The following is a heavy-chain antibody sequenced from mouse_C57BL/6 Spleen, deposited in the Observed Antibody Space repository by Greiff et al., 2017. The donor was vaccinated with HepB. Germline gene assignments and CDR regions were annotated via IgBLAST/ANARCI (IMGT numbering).Heavy chain of an antibody. CDR2: IDPSDSYT. Sequence: QVQLQQSGAELVRPGTSVKLSCKASGYTFTSYWMHWVKQRPGQGLEWIGVIDPSDSYTNYNQKFKGKATLTVDTSSSTAYMQLSSLTSGDYAVYYCARSGYYDYDGYAMDYWGQGTSVTVSS. CDR3: ARSGYYDYDGYAMDY. D-gene: IGHD2-4*01. CDR1: GYTFTSYW. J-gene: IGHJ4*01. V-gene: IGHV1-59*01.